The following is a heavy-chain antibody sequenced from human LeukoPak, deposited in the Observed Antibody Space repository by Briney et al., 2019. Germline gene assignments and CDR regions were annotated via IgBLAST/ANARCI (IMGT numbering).Heavy chain of an antibody. V-gene: IGHV4-59*08. CDR3: ARTFIAAAGNYWFDP. J-gene: IGHJ5*02. CDR2: IYYSGST. D-gene: IGHD6-13*01. Sequence: PSETLSLTCTVSGGSISSYYWSWIRQPPGKGLEWIGYIYYSGSTNYNPSLKSRVTISVDTSKNQFSLKLSSVTAADTAVYYCARTFIAAAGNYWFDPWGQGTLVTVSS. CDR1: GGSISSYY.